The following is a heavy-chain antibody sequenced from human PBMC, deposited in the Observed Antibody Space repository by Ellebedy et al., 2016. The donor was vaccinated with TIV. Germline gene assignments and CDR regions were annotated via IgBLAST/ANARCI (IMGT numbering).Heavy chain of an antibody. V-gene: IGHV3-48*01. D-gene: IGHD4-17*01. J-gene: IGHJ3*02. CDR2: ISSSSSTI. Sequence: GGSLRLSCAASGFTFSSYSMNWVRQAPGKGLEWVSYISSSSSTIYYADSVKGRFTISRDNAKNSLYLQMNSLRAEDTAVYYCARDPRYGDFESHAFDIWGQGTMVTVSS. CDR1: GFTFSSYS. CDR3: ARDPRYGDFESHAFDI.